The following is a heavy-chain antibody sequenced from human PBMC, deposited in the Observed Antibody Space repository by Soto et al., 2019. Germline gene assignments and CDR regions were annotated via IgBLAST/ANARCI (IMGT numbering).Heavy chain of an antibody. J-gene: IGHJ6*02. CDR1: GFTFSSYG. Sequence: GGSLRLSCAASGFTFSSYGMHWVRQAPGKGLEWVAVISYDGRNKYYADAVKGRFTISRDNSKNTLYLQMSSLRAEDTAVYYCVKDGSSGWPYFYDMDVWGQGTTVTVSS. CDR3: VKDGSSGWPYFYDMDV. V-gene: IGHV3-30*18. CDR2: ISYDGRNK. D-gene: IGHD6-19*01.